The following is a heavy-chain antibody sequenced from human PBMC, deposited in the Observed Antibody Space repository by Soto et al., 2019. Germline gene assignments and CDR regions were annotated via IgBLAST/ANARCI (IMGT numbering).Heavy chain of an antibody. CDR2: IYYSGST. CDR3: ARIIAVAGTFFWFDP. CDR1: GGSISSYY. V-gene: IGHV4-59*08. Sequence: SETLSLTCTVSGGSISSYYWSWIRQPPGKGLEWIGYIYYSGSTNYNPSLKSRVTISVDTSKNQFSLKLSSVTAADTAVYYCARIIAVAGTFFWFDPCGQRTLVTVSA. J-gene: IGHJ5*02. D-gene: IGHD6-19*01.